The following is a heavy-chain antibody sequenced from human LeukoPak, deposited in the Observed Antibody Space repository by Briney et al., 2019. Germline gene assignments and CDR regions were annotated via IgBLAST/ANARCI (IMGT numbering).Heavy chain of an antibody. Sequence: GESLKISCQGSGYSFTRNWIGWVRQMPGKGLEWMGIIYSGDSDTRYSPSFQGQVTISVDKSISTAYLQWRSLNASDTAMYYCARSYGSGVVDAFDIWGQGTMVTVSS. CDR1: GYSFTRNW. J-gene: IGHJ3*02. V-gene: IGHV5-51*01. CDR2: IYSGDSDT. D-gene: IGHD3-10*01. CDR3: ARSYGSGVVDAFDI.